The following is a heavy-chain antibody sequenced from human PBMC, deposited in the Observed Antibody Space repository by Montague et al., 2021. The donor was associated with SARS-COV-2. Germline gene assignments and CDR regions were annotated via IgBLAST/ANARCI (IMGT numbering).Heavy chain of an antibody. CDR2: IYHYGSA. CDR3: ARWGEYYDSPYYYYAMDV. Sequence: SETLSLTCSVSGGSISSSYWSWIRQPPGKGLEWIGHIYHYGSAKYNPSLKSRVTISIDTSKNQFSLKLSSVTAADTAVYYCARWGEYYDSPYYYYAMDVWGQGTTVTVSS. D-gene: IGHD3-3*01. CDR1: GGSISSSY. J-gene: IGHJ6*02. V-gene: IGHV4-59*12.